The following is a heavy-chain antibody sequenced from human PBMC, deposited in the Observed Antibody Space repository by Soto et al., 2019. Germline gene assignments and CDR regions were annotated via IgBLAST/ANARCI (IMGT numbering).Heavy chain of an antibody. Sequence: QVQLVESGGGLVKPGGSLRLSCVASGFTFSDYYMSWFRQAPGKGLEWVSYISSGGSVIYSADSMKGRFTISRDNAKNSLYLHVTSLMAEDTVVYYCAGEPRDDYMISWGFDYWGQGTLVTVSS. D-gene: IGHD4-4*01. CDR1: GFTFSDYY. J-gene: IGHJ4*02. CDR2: ISSGGSVI. V-gene: IGHV3-11*01. CDR3: AGEPRDDYMISWGFDY.